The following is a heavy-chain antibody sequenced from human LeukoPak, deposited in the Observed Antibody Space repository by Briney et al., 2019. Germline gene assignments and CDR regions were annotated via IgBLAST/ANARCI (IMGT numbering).Heavy chain of an antibody. Sequence: ASVKVSCKASGYTFTGYYMHWVRQAPGQGLEWMGWISAYNGNTNHAQRLQGRVTMTTDTSTSTAYMELRSLRSDDTAVCYCAREAIGMEYCGGDCYSDYWGQGTLVTVSS. D-gene: IGHD2-21*02. CDR1: GYTFTGYY. CDR2: ISAYNGNT. CDR3: AREAIGMEYCGGDCYSDY. V-gene: IGHV1-18*04. J-gene: IGHJ4*02.